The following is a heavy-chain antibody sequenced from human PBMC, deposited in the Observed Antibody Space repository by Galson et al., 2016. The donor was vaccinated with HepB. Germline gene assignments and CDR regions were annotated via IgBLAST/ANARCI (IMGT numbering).Heavy chain of an antibody. Sequence: QSGAEVKKPGESLKISGKGSGYIFNSYWIGWVRQMPGKGLEWMGIIFPRDFETRYSPSFQGRVTISADMSLSTAYLQWNSLKASDTAIYYCARQGDDYGLAYWGQGALVTVSS. V-gene: IGHV5-51*01. D-gene: IGHD4-17*01. J-gene: IGHJ4*02. CDR2: IFPRDFET. CDR1: GYIFNSYW. CDR3: ARQGDDYGLAY.